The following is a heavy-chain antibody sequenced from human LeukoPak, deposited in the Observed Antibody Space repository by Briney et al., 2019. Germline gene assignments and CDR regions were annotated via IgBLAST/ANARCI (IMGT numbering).Heavy chain of an antibody. CDR1: GGSISSSSYY. CDR3: ARGVDNYYYYYMDV. D-gene: IGHD5-12*01. V-gene: IGHV4-39*07. J-gene: IGHJ6*03. Sequence: SETLSLTCTVSGGSISSSSYYWGWIRQPPGKGLEWIGSIYYSGSTYYNPSLKSRVTISVDTSKNQFSLKLSSVTAADTAVYYCARGVDNYYYYYMDVWGKGTTVTVSS. CDR2: IYYSGST.